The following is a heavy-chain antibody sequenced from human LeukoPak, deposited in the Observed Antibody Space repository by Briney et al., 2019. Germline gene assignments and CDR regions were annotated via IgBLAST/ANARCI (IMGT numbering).Heavy chain of an antibody. V-gene: IGHV1-69*04. J-gene: IGHJ3*02. CDR1: GGTFSSYT. CDR2: IIPILGIA. CDR3: ARDYELPDAFDI. Sequence: GASVKVSCKASGGTFSSYTISWVRQAPGQGLEWMGRIIPILGIANYAQKLQGRVTMTTDTSTSTAYMELRSLRSDDTAVYYCARDYELPDAFDIWGQGTMVTVSS. D-gene: IGHD1-7*01.